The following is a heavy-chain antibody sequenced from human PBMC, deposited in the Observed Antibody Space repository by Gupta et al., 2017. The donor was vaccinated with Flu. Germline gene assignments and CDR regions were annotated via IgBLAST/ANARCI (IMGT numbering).Heavy chain of an antibody. Sequence: QVQLVESGGCAVQPGRSLRLSCGASGFIFNFYAMHWVRQAPGKGLEWLAYISHDGKYTYYSESVKGRFAISRDNSKNTLDLQINSLRGEDTAVYYCAKDQRNTWSIDYWGQGTVVTVSS. J-gene: IGHJ4*02. V-gene: IGHV3-30*18. CDR3: AKDQRNTWSIDY. CDR2: ISHDGKYT. CDR1: GFIFNFYA. D-gene: IGHD1-1*01.